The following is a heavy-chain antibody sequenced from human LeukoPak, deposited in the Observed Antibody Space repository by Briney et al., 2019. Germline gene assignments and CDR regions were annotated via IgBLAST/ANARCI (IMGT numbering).Heavy chain of an antibody. Sequence: GESLKISCKVSGYSFSNYWIGWVRQMPGKGLEWMAIIYPADSDVRYGPSFEGHVTISADNSINTAYLQWSSLKASDTAMYYCATPVIGWNDYGGQGTLVIVSS. J-gene: IGHJ4*02. CDR1: GYSFSNYW. D-gene: IGHD1-1*01. V-gene: IGHV5-51*01. CDR3: ATPVIGWNDY. CDR2: IYPADSDV.